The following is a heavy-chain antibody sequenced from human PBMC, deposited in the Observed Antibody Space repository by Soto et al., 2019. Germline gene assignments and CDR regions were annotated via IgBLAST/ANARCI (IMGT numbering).Heavy chain of an antibody. J-gene: IGHJ4*02. D-gene: IGHD3-10*01. CDR3: ARAPSVRGVIITIDY. V-gene: IGHV4-30-4*01. CDR1: GGSISSGDYY. CDR2: IYYSGST. Sequence: SETLSLTCTVSGGSISSGDYYWSWIRQPPGKGLEWIGYIYYSGSTYYNPSLKSRVTISVDTSKNQFSLKLSSVTAADTAVYYCARAPSVRGVIITIDYWGQRTLVTVSS.